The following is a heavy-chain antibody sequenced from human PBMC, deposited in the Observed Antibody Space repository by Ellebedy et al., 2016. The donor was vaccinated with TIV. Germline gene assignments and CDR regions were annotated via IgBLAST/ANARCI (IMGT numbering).Heavy chain of an antibody. Sequence: GESLKISCGASGFTFTGDWMAWVRQAPGKGLELVANIKPDGTEKYYVDPVKGRFTIYRDNAKNSLFLQMDSLRAEDTAVYYCARDRPRITIFGVVMVGGFDYWGQGTLVTVSS. D-gene: IGHD3-3*01. CDR3: ARDRPRITIFGVVMVGGFDY. CDR1: GFTFTGDW. CDR2: IKPDGTEK. V-gene: IGHV3-7*01. J-gene: IGHJ4*02.